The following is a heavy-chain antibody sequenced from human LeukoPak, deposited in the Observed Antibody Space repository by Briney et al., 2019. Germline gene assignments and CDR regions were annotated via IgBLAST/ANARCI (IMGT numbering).Heavy chain of an antibody. Sequence: PSETLSLTCTVSGGSISSGGYYWSWIRQHPGKGLEWIGYIYYSGSTYYNPSLKSRVTISVDKSKNQFSLKLSSVTAADTAVYYCGRRIGDGPTYFDYWGQGTLVTVSS. CDR2: IYYSGST. V-gene: IGHV4-31*09. D-gene: IGHD1-26*01. CDR1: GGSISSGGYY. J-gene: IGHJ4*02. CDR3: GRRIGDGPTYFDY.